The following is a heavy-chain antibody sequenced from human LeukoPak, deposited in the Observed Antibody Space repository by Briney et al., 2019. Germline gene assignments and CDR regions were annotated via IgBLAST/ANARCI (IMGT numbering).Heavy chain of an antibody. D-gene: IGHD6-19*01. Sequence: PSETLSLTCAVYGGSFSGYYWSWIRQPPGKGLEWIGEINHSGSTNYNPSLKSRVTISVDTSKNQFSLKLSSVTAADTAVYYCARDGGIAVAGTLPFDPWGQGTLVTVSS. CDR2: INHSGST. CDR3: ARDGGIAVAGTLPFDP. J-gene: IGHJ5*02. CDR1: GGSFSGYY. V-gene: IGHV4-34*01.